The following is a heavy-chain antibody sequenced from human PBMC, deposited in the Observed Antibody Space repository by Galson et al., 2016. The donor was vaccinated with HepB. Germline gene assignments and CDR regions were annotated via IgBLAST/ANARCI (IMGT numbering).Heavy chain of an antibody. CDR1: GFAFGTYA. D-gene: IGHD3-9*01. CDR2: ISGSGGTP. J-gene: IGHJ4*02. CDR3: AKPYILTGFVHYYFDS. V-gene: IGHV3-23*01. Sequence: SLRLSCAASGFAFGTYAMNWVRQAPGQGLEWVSAISGSGGTPFYADSVKGRFTISRDNSKNTLYLQMNSLRAEDTAVYYCAKPYILTGFVHYYFDSWGQGTLITVSS.